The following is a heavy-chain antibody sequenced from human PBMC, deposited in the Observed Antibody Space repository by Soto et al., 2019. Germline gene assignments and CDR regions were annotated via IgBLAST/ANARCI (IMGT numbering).Heavy chain of an antibody. J-gene: IGHJ4*02. CDR3: AREQGYGWYRVADY. D-gene: IGHD6-19*01. CDR2: FSYDGINK. Sequence: QVQLVESGGGVVQPGGSLTLSCAASGFTFSSHGMHWVRLAPGRGLEWVAVFSYDGINKHYGDSVKGRFTISRDNSKNTVSLQMNSLRVEDTAVYYCAREQGYGWYRVADYWGQRTLVTVSS. CDR1: GFTFSSHG. V-gene: IGHV3-30*03.